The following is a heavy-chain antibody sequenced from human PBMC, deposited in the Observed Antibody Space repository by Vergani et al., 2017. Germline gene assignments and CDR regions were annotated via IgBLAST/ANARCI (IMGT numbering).Heavy chain of an antibody. CDR3: AKSGWLQHFGAHYFDS. J-gene: IGHJ4*02. CDR2: LTASGSGI. V-gene: IGHV3-23*01. D-gene: IGHD5-24*01. CDR1: GFAFSRYA. Sequence: EVQLLESGGRLVQPGGSLRLSCVASGFAFSRYAMSWVRQAPGKGLEWVSGLTASGSGISYADSVRGRFTISRDNSKNTLFLQMDSLRAEDTAVYYCAKSGWLQHFGAHYFDSWAQGILVTVSS.